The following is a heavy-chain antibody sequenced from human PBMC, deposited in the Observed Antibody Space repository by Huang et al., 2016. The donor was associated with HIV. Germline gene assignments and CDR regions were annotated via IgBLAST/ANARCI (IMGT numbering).Heavy chain of an antibody. Sequence: QLQLQESGPGQVKPSETLSLTCTVSGDFISSTNYYWGWIRQSPGKGLEWVGRVYQSGSTNDNPSRKSRVTLSVDTSRNQFSLRLNSVTAADTAVYYCASQHIGAAATWFWGRGTQVAVSS. J-gene: IGHJ4*02. V-gene: IGHV4-39*01. CDR3: ASQHIGAAATWF. CDR2: VYQSGST. CDR1: GDFISSTNYY. D-gene: IGHD6-13*01.